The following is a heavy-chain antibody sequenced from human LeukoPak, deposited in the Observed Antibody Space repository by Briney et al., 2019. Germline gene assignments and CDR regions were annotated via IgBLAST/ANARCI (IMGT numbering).Heavy chain of an antibody. CDR1: GFTFSSYG. Sequence: GGSLRLSCAASGFTFSSYGMHWVRQAPGKGLEWVANIKQDGSEKYYVDSVKGRFTISRDNAKNSLYLQMNSLRAEDTAVYYCARDKWELPWAFDYWGQGTLVTVSS. D-gene: IGHD1-26*01. V-gene: IGHV3-7*01. J-gene: IGHJ4*02. CDR2: IKQDGSEK. CDR3: ARDKWELPWAFDY.